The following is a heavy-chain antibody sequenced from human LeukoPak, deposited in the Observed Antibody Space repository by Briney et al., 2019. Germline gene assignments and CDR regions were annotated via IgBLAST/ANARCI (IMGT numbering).Heavy chain of an antibody. CDR3: ARDRGESFRWLHHKDWFDP. J-gene: IGHJ5*02. CDR1: GYTFTSYG. CDR2: ISAYNGNT. Sequence: EASVTVSCKASGYTFTSYGISWVRQAPGQGLEWMGWISAYNGNTNYAQKLQGRVTMTTDTSTSTAYMELRSLRSDDTAVYYCARDRGESFRWLHHKDWFDPWGQGTLVTVSS. D-gene: IGHD6-19*01. V-gene: IGHV1-18*01.